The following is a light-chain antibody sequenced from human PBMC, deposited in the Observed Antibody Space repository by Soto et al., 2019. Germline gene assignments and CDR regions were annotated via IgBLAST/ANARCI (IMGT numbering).Light chain of an antibody. J-gene: IGKJ4*01. V-gene: IGKV1-5*03. Sequence: DIQMAQSPSTLSASVGDRVTITCRASQSLSGWLAWYQQKPGKAPKLLIYKASTLESGVPSRFSGSGSGTDFTLTISSLQPDDSATYYCQHYNGYPITFGGGIKVEIK. CDR3: QHYNGYPIT. CDR1: QSLSGW. CDR2: KAS.